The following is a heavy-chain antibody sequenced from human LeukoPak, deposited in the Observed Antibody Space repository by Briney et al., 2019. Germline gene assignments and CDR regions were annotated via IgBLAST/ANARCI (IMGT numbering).Heavy chain of an antibody. V-gene: IGHV3-21*01. CDR3: AGSAYYYDSSGYYMVDY. CDR2: ISSSSSYI. CDR1: GFTFSSYS. J-gene: IGHJ4*02. D-gene: IGHD3-22*01. Sequence: GGSLRLSCAASGFTFSSYSMNWVRQAPGKGLEWVSSISSSSSYIYYADSVKGRFTISRDNAKNTLYLQMSNLRAEDTAVYYCAGSAYYYDSSGYYMVDYWGQGTLVSVSS.